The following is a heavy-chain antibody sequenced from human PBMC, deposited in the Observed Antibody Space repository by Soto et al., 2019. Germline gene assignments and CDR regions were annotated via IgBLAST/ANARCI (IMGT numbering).Heavy chain of an antibody. Sequence: EVQLVESGGGVVQPGGSLRLSCSASGFTFEDYAVHWVRQSLGKGPEWVSLINADGSDTYYADSVKGRFTISRDNRKDSFYLQMNSLRLKDTAIYYCAKARFYFDSSPFDSWGQGTLVTVTS. D-gene: IGHD3-22*01. CDR1: GFTFEDYA. CDR2: INADGSDT. J-gene: IGHJ4*02. V-gene: IGHV3-43*02. CDR3: AKARFYFDSSPFDS.